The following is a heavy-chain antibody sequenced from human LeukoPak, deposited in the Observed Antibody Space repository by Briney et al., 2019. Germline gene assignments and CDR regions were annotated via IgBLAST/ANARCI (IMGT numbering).Heavy chain of an antibody. J-gene: IGHJ4*02. CDR1: GGSISSYY. CDR2: IYYSGST. D-gene: IGHD3-10*01. Sequence: SETLSLTCTVSGGSISSYYWSWIRQPPGKGLEWIGYIYYSGSTNYNPSLKSRVTISVDTSKNQFSLKLSSVTAADTAVYYCATWPPDYYGSGSYGYWGQGTLVTVSS. V-gene: IGHV4-59*01. CDR3: ATWPPDYYGSGSYGY.